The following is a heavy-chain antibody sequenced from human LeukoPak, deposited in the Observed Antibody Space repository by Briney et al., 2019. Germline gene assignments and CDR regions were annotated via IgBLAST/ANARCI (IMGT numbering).Heavy chain of an antibody. Sequence: GGSLRLSCTASGFPFSDYWMDWVRQAPGKGMEWVANIKQDGSEGYYADSVKGRFTISRDNAKSSLYLQMNSLRAEDTAVYYCSRSLDYWGQGALVTVSS. CDR3: SRSLDY. CDR2: IKQDGSEG. J-gene: IGHJ4*02. CDR1: GFPFSDYW. V-gene: IGHV3-7*01.